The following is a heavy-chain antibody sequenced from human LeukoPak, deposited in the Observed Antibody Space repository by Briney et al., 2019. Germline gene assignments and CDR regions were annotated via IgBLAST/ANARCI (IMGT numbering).Heavy chain of an antibody. CDR2: LNSDGSST. V-gene: IGHV3-74*01. CDR1: GFTFSSCW. J-gene: IGHJ6*02. CDR3: ARDSRYTMDV. Sequence: GGSLRLSCAASGFTFSSCWMHWVRQAPGKGLVWVSRLNSDGSSTSYADSVKGRFTISRDNAKNTLYLQMNSLRAEDTAVYYCARDSRYTMDVWGQGTTVTVSS. D-gene: IGHD1-1*01.